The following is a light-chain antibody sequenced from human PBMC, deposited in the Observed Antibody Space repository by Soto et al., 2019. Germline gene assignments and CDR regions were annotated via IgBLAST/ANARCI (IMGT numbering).Light chain of an antibody. CDR2: QDN. V-gene: IGLV3-1*01. CDR3: QTWDSGTASVL. Sequence: SYELTQPPSVSVSPGQTASITCSGDKLGEKYGCWYQQRPGQSPVLVIYQDNRRPSGIPERFSGSNSGNTATLTISGTQAMDEADYYCQTWDSGTASVLFGGGTKLTVL. CDR1: KLGEKY. J-gene: IGLJ2*01.